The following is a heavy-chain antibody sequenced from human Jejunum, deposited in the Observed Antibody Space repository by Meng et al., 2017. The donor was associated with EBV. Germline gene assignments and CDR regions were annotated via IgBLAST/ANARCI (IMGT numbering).Heavy chain of an antibody. V-gene: IGHV4-4*03. D-gene: IGHD3-3*01. CDR2: IYHSGLT. CDR3: ARYGSGYFPALWY. CDR1: GGSISNNVW. Sequence: GPGAESPPGTVALTCAVSGGSISNNVWWNWARQPPGKGLEWIGEIYHSGLTNYNPSLKSRVTISVDTSKNKFSLNLASVTAADTAVYYCARYGSGYFPALWYRGQGTLVTVSS. J-gene: IGHJ4*02.